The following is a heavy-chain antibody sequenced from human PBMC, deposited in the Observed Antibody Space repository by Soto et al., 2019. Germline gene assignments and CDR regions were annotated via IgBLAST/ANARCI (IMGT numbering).Heavy chain of an antibody. D-gene: IGHD5-18*01. CDR3: ARVVYSYPPDWFDP. CDR2: IYYSGST. CDR1: GGSISSYY. V-gene: IGHV4-59*01. J-gene: IGHJ5*02. Sequence: TLSLTCTVSGGSISSYYWSWIRQPPGKGLEWIGYIYYSGSTNYNPSLKSRVTISVDTSKNQFSLKLSSVTAADTAVYYCARVVYSYPPDWFDPWGQGTLVTVSS.